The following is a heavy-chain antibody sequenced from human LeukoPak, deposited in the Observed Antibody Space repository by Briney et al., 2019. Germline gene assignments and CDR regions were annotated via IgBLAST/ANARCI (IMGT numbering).Heavy chain of an antibody. CDR3: ARDRSTTHETDY. CDR2: INPNSGGT. Sequence: ASVKVSCKASGYTFTGYYMHWVRQAPGQGLEWMGWINPNSGGTNYAQKFQGRVTMTRDTSISTAYMELSRLRSDDTAVYYCARDRSTTHETDYWGQGTLVTVSS. D-gene: IGHD1-7*01. CDR1: GYTFTGYY. V-gene: IGHV1-2*02. J-gene: IGHJ4*02.